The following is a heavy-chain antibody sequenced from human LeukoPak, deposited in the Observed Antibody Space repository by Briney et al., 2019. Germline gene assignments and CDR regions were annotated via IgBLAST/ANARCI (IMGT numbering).Heavy chain of an antibody. J-gene: IGHJ3*02. CDR3: ARDCGSDCSQAFDI. CDR2: IKQDGTQK. CDR1: GFTFSNYW. D-gene: IGHD2-21*02. V-gene: IGHV3-7*04. Sequence: GGSLRLSCAASGFTFSNYWMSWVRQAPGKGREWVADIKQDGTQKYYVDPVEGRFTISRDNAKNSLYLQMNSLRVEDTAVYYCARDCGSDCSQAFDIWGQGTMVTVSS.